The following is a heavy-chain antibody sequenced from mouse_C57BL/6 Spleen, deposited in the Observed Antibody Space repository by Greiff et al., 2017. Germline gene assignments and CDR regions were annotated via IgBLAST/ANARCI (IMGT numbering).Heavy chain of an antibody. Sequence: VKLQESGTELVKPGASVKLSCKASGYTFTSYWMHWVKQRPGQGLEWIGNINPSNGGTNYNEKFKSKATLTVDKSSSTAYMQLSSLTSEDSAVYYCARSLPNYEGAMGYWGQGTSVTVSS. D-gene: IGHD2-1*01. V-gene: IGHV1-53*01. J-gene: IGHJ4*01. CDR3: ARSLPNYEGAMGY. CDR1: GYTFTSYW. CDR2: INPSNGGT.